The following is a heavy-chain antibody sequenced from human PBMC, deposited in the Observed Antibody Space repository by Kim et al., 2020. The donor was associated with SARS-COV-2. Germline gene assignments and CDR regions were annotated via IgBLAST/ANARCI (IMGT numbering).Heavy chain of an antibody. CDR3: ARLLGYCSSTSCKNTGRSGIAARPDYYYGMDV. V-gene: IGHV1-46*01. CDR1: GYTFTSYY. D-gene: IGHD2-2*01. J-gene: IGHJ6*02. Sequence: ASVKVSCKASGYTFTSYYMHWVRQAPGQGLEWMGIINPSGGSTSYAQKFQGRVTMTRDTSTSTVYMELSSLRSEDTAVYYCARLLGYCSSTSCKNTGRSGIAARPDYYYGMDVWGQGTTVTVSS. CDR2: INPSGGST.